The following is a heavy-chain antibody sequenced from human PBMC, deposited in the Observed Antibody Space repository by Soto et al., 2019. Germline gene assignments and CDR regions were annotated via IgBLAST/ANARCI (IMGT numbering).Heavy chain of an antibody. J-gene: IGHJ4*02. V-gene: IGHV4-34*01. Sequence: PSETLSLTCAVYGGSSSGYYWSWIRQPPGKGLEWIGEINHSGSTSYNPSLKSRVTISVDTSKNQFSLKLSSATAADTAVYYCARGYSYYYDSSGWLHAYYFDYWGQGTLVTVSS. CDR2: INHSGST. D-gene: IGHD3-22*01. CDR3: ARGYSYYYDSSGWLHAYYFDY. CDR1: GGSSSGYY.